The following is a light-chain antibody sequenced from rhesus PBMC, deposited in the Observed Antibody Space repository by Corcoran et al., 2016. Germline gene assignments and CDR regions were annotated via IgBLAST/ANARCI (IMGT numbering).Light chain of an antibody. Sequence: DIQMTQSPSSLSASVGDRVTITCRASENVNNYLNWYQQKPGKAPKLLSYKASTLQSGVPSRFSGSGSGTDDTFTISSLQPEDVATYYCQHGYGTPLTFGGGTKVGLK. J-gene: IGKJ4*01. CDR2: KAS. CDR1: ENVNNY. CDR3: QHGYGTPLT. V-gene: IGKV1-74*01.